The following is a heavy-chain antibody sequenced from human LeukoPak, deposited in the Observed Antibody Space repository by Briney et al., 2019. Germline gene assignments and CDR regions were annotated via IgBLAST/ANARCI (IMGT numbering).Heavy chain of an antibody. V-gene: IGHV4-4*07. J-gene: IGHJ5*02. CDR2: IYTSVST. CDR3: ARGGTMGNANWFDP. D-gene: IGHD3-16*01. Sequence: PSETLSLTCTVSGGSISSYYWSWIRQPAGKGLEWIGRIYTSVSTNYNPSLKSRVTMSVDTSKNQFSLKLSSVTAADTAMYYCARGGTMGNANWFDPWGQGTLVTVSS. CDR1: GGSISSYY.